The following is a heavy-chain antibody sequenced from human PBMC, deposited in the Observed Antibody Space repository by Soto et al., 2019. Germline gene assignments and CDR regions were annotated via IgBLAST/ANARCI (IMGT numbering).Heavy chain of an antibody. Sequence: SAKVACKASGYTFTYSYLHWVRQAPGQALEWMGWITPFNGNTNYAQKFRDRVTIPRDRSMSTAYLQWSSLKASDTAMYYCASQGRDGPLWPPGDYWGQGTLVTVSS. J-gene: IGHJ4*02. CDR1: GYTFTYSY. D-gene: IGHD2-21*01. CDR3: ASQGRDGPLWPPGDY. V-gene: IGHV1-45*02. CDR2: ITPFNGNT.